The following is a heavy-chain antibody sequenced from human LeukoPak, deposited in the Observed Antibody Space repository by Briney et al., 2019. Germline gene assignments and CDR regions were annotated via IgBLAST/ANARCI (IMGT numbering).Heavy chain of an antibody. CDR1: GFTFSSYS. J-gene: IGHJ6*02. V-gene: IGHV3-21*01. CDR2: ISSSSSYI. CDR3: ARDGGSGYDYGTYYYYGMDV. Sequence: GGSLRLSCAAFGFTFSSYSMNWVRQAPGKGLEWVSSISSSSSYIYYADSVKGRFTISRDNAKNSLYLQMNSLRAEDTAVYYCARDGGSGYDYGTYYYYGMDVWGQGTTVTVSS. D-gene: IGHD5-12*01.